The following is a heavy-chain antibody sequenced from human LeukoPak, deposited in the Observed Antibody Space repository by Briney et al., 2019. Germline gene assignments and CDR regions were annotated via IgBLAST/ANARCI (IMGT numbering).Heavy chain of an antibody. V-gene: IGHV4-39*07. Sequence: SETLSLTCTVSGGSISSSSYYWGWIRQPPGKGLEWIGSIYYSGSTYYNPSLKSRVTISVDTSKNQFSLKLSSVTAADTAVYYCARDHVLFDPWGQGTLVTVSS. CDR2: IYYSGST. J-gene: IGHJ5*02. CDR3: ARDHVLFDP. CDR1: GGSISSSSYY.